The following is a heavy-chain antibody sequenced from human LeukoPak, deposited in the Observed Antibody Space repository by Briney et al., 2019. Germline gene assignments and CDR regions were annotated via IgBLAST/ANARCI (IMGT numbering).Heavy chain of an antibody. V-gene: IGHV3-23*01. Sequence: GGSLRLSCAVSGFTFSRFAMSWARQAPGKGLEWVSSISNSGDKTFYADSVKGRFTISRDNSKNTLYLQMNSQRAEDTAVYYCASRYIYGDFGRLDAFDIWGQGTMVTVS. J-gene: IGHJ3*02. CDR1: GFTFSRFA. CDR2: ISNSGDKT. CDR3: ASRYIYGDFGRLDAFDI. D-gene: IGHD4-17*01.